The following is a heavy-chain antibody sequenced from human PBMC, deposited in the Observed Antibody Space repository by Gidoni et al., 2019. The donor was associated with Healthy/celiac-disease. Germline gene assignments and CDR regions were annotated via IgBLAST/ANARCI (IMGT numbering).Heavy chain of an antibody. V-gene: IGHV3-15*01. CDR1: GFTFSNAW. CDR2: IKSKTDGGTT. Sequence: EVQLVESGGGLVKPGGSLRLSCAASGFTFSNAWMSWVRQAPGKGLEWVGRIKSKTDGGTTDYAAPVKGRFTISRDDSKNTLYLQMNSLKTEDTAVYYCTTGDCSSTSCYTGGLYYYGMDVWGQGTTVTVSS. D-gene: IGHD2-2*02. J-gene: IGHJ6*02. CDR3: TTGDCSSTSCYTGGLYYYGMDV.